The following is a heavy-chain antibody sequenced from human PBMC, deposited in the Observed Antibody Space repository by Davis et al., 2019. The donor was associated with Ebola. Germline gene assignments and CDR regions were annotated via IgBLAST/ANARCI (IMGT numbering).Heavy chain of an antibody. J-gene: IGHJ6*02. Sequence: GGSLRLSCAASGFTFSGSAMHWVRQASGKGLEWVGRIRSKANSYATAYAASVKGRFTISRDDSKNTAYLQMNSLRAEDTAVYYCARDLGRLRWSRSHYYYGMDVWGQGTTVTVSS. CDR3: ARDLGRLRWSRSHYYYGMDV. V-gene: IGHV3-73*01. CDR2: IRSKANSYAT. CDR1: GFTFSGSA. D-gene: IGHD4-23*01.